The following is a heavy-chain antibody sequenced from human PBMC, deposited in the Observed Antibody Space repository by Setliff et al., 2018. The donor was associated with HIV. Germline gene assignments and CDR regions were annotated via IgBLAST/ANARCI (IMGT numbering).Heavy chain of an antibody. Sequence: GASVKVSCKASGDTFTGYYMHWVRQAPGQGLEWMGWINPNSGGTNYAQKFQGRVTMTRDTSISTAYMELSRLRSDDTAVYYCARDDEMGTVTEHYYYGMGVWGQGTTVTVSS. CDR1: GDTFTGYY. CDR2: INPNSGGT. J-gene: IGHJ6*02. CDR3: ARDDEMGTVTEHYYYGMGV. D-gene: IGHD4-4*01. V-gene: IGHV1-2*02.